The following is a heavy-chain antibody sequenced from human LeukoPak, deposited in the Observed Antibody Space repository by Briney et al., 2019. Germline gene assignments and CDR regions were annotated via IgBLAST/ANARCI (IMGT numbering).Heavy chain of an antibody. CDR2: IYPGDSVT. CDR3: ARHGYYDFWSGQNWFDP. CDR1: GYSFSSFW. D-gene: IGHD3-3*01. J-gene: IGHJ5*02. Sequence: GESLKISCKASGYSFSSFWIAWVRHMPGKGPEWMGIIYPGDSVTRYSPSFQGQVTISADKSITTAYLQWSSLKASDTAIYYCARHGYYDFWSGQNWFDPWGQGTLVTVSS. V-gene: IGHV5-51*01.